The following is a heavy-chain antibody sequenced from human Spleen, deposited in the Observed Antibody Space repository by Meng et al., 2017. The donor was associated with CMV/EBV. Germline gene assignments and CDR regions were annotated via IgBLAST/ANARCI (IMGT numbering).Heavy chain of an antibody. CDR3: ARLWESVDTALTLYYFDY. CDR1: GYSISNGYY. J-gene: IGHJ4*02. CDR2: IYYSGNT. Sequence: SETLSLTCTVSGYSISNGYYWGWIRQPPGKGLEWIGTIYYSGNTYNNPPLRSRVTISVDTSKNQFSLKLSSVTAADTAVFYCARLWESVDTALTLYYFDYWGQGTLVTVSS. V-gene: IGHV4-38-2*02. D-gene: IGHD3-10*01.